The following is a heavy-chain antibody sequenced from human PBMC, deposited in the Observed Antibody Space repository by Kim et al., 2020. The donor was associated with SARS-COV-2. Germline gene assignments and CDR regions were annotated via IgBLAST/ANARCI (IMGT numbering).Heavy chain of an antibody. V-gene: IGHV3-11*04. Sequence: GGSLRLSCAASGFTFSDYYMSWIRQAPGKGLEWVSYISSSGSTIYYADSVKGRFTISRDNAKNSLYLQMNSLRAEDTAVYYCARDSGFYDYVWGSYPDLRRLDAFDIWGQGTMVTVSS. CDR2: ISSSGSTI. J-gene: IGHJ3*02. CDR1: GFTFSDYY. CDR3: ARDSGFYDYVWGSYPDLRRLDAFDI. D-gene: IGHD3-16*02.